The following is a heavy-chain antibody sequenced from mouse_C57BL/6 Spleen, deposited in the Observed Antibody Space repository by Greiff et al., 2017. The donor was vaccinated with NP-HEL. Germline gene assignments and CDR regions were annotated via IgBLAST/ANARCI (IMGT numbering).Heavy chain of an antibody. CDR1: GYTFTSYW. Sequence: VQLQQPGAELVKPGASVKLSCKASGYTFTSYWMHWVKQRPGQGLEWIGMIHPNSGSTNYNEKFKSKATLTVDNSSSTAYMQLSSLTSEDSAVYYGARGGLLTAWFAYWGQGTLVTVSA. J-gene: IGHJ3*01. D-gene: IGHD2-3*01. V-gene: IGHV1-64*01. CDR3: ARGGLLTAWFAY. CDR2: IHPNSGST.